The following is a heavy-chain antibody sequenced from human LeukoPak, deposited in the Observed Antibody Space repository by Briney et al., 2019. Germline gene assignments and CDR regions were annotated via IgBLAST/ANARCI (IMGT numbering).Heavy chain of an antibody. V-gene: IGHV1-69*10. CDR1: GYTFTSYG. CDR3: ASLGTYYDFWSGYPGWFDP. CDR2: IIPILGIA. J-gene: IGHJ5*02. D-gene: IGHD3-3*01. Sequence: SVKVSCKASGYTFTSYGISWVRQAPGQGLEWMGWIIPILGIANYAQKFQGRVTITADKSTSTAYMELSSLRSEDTAVYYCASLGTYYDFWSGYPGWFDPWGQGTLVTVSS.